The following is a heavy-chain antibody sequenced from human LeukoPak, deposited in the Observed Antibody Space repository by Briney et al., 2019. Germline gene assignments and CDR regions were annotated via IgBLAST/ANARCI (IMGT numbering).Heavy chain of an antibody. CDR1: GFTFSDFY. V-gene: IGHV3-11*04. CDR2: ISSSGSTI. J-gene: IGHJ4*02. D-gene: IGHD3-22*01. Sequence: PGGSLRLSCAASGFTFSDFYMIWIRQAPGKGLVWGSYISSSGSTIYYADSVKGRFTISRDNAKNLLYLQMNSLRAEDTAVYYCARGYYDSSGYFDYWGQGTLVTVSS. CDR3: ARGYYDSSGYFDY.